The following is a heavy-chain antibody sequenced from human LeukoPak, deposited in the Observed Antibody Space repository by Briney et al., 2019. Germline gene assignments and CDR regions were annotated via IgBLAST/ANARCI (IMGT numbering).Heavy chain of an antibody. CDR3: ARTYCSGGSCHFDY. J-gene: IGHJ4*02. D-gene: IGHD2-15*01. CDR1: GGSISSSSYY. Sequence: PSETLSLTCIVSGGSISSSSYYWGWIRQPPGKGLEWIGYIYYSGNTDSNPSLKSRVTISVDTSKNQFSLKLSSVTAADTAVYYCARTYCSGGSCHFDYWGQGTLVTVSS. V-gene: IGHV4-61*05. CDR2: IYYSGNT.